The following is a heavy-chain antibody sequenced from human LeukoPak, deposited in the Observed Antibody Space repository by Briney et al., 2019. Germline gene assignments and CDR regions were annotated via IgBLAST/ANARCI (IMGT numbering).Heavy chain of an antibody. D-gene: IGHD3-22*01. V-gene: IGHV4-31*03. CDR1: GGSISSGGYY. J-gene: IGHJ4*02. Sequence: PSETLSLTCTVSGGSISSGGYYWSWIRQHPGKGLEWIGYIYYSGSTYYNPSLKSRVTISVDKSKNQFSLKLSSVTAADTAVYYCARVRNYDSSGYYLGGLDYWGQGTLVTVSS. CDR2: IYYSGST. CDR3: ARVRNYDSSGYYLGGLDY.